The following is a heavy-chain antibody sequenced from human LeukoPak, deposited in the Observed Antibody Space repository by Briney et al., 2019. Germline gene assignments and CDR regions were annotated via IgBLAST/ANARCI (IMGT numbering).Heavy chain of an antibody. Sequence: PGGSLRLSCAASGFTFSSYSMNWVRQAPGQGLEWVSSISSSSSYIYYADSVKGRFTISRDNAKNSLYLQMNSLRAEDTAVYYCAREYPRPYYFDYWGQGTLVTVSS. CDR1: GFTFSSYS. CDR3: AREYPRPYYFDY. J-gene: IGHJ4*02. CDR2: ISSSSSYI. V-gene: IGHV3-21*01.